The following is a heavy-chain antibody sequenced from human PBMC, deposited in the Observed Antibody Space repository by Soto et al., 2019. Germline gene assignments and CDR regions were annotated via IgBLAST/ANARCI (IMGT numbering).Heavy chain of an antibody. CDR2: INAGNGNT. J-gene: IGHJ4*02. CDR3: ARLLSFGELTLDS. V-gene: IGHV1-3*01. D-gene: IGHD3-10*01. CDR1: GYSFTTYA. Sequence: QVRLVQSGAEVKKPGASVKVSCKASGYSFTTYAIHWVRQAPGQRFEWIGWINAGNGNTKYSQKFQGRVTITRDTSATTTYMELSSLRSEDTAVYYCARLLSFGELTLDSWGQGSLVTVSS.